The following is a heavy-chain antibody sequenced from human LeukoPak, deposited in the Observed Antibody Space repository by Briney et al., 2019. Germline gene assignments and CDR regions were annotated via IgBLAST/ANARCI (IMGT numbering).Heavy chain of an antibody. Sequence: PGRSLRLSCAASGFTFSSYAMHWVRQAPGKGLEWVAVISYDGSNKYYADSVKGRFTISRDNSKNTLYLQMNSLRAEDTAVYYCAREGVAYYYDPALPRNAFDIWGQGTMVTVSS. V-gene: IGHV3-30*04. CDR2: ISYDGSNK. D-gene: IGHD3-22*01. J-gene: IGHJ3*02. CDR1: GFTFSSYA. CDR3: AREGVAYYYDPALPRNAFDI.